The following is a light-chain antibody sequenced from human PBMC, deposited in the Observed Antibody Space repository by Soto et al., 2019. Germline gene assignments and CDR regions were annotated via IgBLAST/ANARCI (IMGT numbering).Light chain of an antibody. CDR2: EVV. Sequence: QSALTQPASVSGSPGQSITISCTGTSSDVGYYNYASWFQQHPGKAPKLMISEVVNRPSGVSIRFSGSKSGDTASLTITGLQAEDEADYYCSSYAAGSIYVFGTGTKVTVL. CDR3: SSYAAGSIYV. V-gene: IGLV2-14*01. J-gene: IGLJ1*01. CDR1: SSDVGYYNY.